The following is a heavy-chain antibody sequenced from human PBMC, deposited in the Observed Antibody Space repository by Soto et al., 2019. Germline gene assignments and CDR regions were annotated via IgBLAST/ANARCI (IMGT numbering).Heavy chain of an antibody. CDR3: ARSQGSSTSLEIYYYYYYGMDV. CDR1: GGTFSSYA. Sequence: QVQLVQSGAEVKKPGSSVKVSCKASGGTFSSYAIGWVRQAPGQGLEWMGGIIPISGTANYAQKFQGRVKITADESTSTAYMELSSLRSEDKAVYYCARSQGSSTSLEIYYYYYYGMDVWGQGTTVTVSS. V-gene: IGHV1-69*01. CDR2: IIPISGTA. J-gene: IGHJ6*02. D-gene: IGHD2-2*01.